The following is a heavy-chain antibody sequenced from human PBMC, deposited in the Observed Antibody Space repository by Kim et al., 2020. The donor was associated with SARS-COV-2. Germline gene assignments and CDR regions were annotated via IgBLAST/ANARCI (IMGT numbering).Heavy chain of an antibody. D-gene: IGHD3-22*01. Sequence: ADSGKGRFTVSRDNPKSTLYLQMNRLRAEDTAVYYCAKGEYYYDSSGYELWGQGTLVTVSS. J-gene: IGHJ4*02. CDR3: AKGEYYYDSSGYEL. V-gene: IGHV3-23*01.